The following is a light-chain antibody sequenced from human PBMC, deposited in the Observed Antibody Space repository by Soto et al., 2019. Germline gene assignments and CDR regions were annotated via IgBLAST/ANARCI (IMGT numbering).Light chain of an antibody. CDR2: AAS. J-gene: IGKJ1*01. CDR1: QSISSW. Sequence: DIQMTQSPSTLSASVGDRVTITCRASQSISSWLAWYQQKPGKAPKLLIYAASSLQSGVPSRFSGSGSGTEFTLTISSLQPDDFATYYCQQFTNYPWTFGQGTKVDI. V-gene: IGKV1-5*01. CDR3: QQFTNYPWT.